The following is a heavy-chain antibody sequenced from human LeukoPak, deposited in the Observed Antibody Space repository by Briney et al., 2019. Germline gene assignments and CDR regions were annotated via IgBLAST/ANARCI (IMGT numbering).Heavy chain of an antibody. CDR3: AKAPTTFDYFDY. D-gene: IGHD5-12*01. Sequence: PGGSLRLSCAASGFTVSSNYMSWVRQAPGKGLEWVSVIYSGGSTYYADSVKGRFTISRDNSKNTLYLQMSSLRAEDTAVYYCAKAPTTFDYFDYWGQGTLVTVSS. J-gene: IGHJ4*02. CDR2: IYSGGST. V-gene: IGHV3-53*01. CDR1: GFTVSSNY.